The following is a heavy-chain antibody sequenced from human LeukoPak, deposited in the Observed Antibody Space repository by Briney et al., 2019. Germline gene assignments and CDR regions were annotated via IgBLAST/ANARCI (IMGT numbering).Heavy chain of an antibody. CDR2: IKQDGSEK. Sequence: GGSLRLSCAASGFTFSSYWMSWVRQAPGKGLEWVAHIKQDGSEKYYVGSVKGRFTISRDNAKNSLYLQMNSLRAEDTAVYYCARYYCSSSSCLMFDYWGQGTLVTVSS. CDR3: ARYYCSSSSCLMFDY. J-gene: IGHJ4*02. V-gene: IGHV3-7*01. D-gene: IGHD2-2*01. CDR1: GFTFSSYW.